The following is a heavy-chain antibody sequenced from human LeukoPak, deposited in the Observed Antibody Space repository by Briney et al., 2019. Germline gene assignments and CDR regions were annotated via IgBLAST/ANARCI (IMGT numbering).Heavy chain of an antibody. CDR2: IYYSGTT. D-gene: IGHD5-12*01. CDR1: GGSINSSSYS. V-gene: IGHV4-39*01. Sequence: PSGTLSLTCTVSGGSINSSSYSWGWIRQPPGEGLEWIGTIYYSGTTYYRPSLKSRVTISVDTSKNQFSLERTSATAADTAVYYCARSANSGRETNYWGQGTLVTVSS. J-gene: IGHJ4*02. CDR3: ARSANSGRETNY.